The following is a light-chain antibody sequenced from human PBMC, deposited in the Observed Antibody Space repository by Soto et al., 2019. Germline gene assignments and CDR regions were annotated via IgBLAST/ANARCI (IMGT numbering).Light chain of an antibody. V-gene: IGLV2-8*01. CDR3: SSYVGRNKPV. CDR1: SIDVGGYNY. CDR2: DVT. J-gene: IGLJ1*01. Sequence: SVLTQPPSASGTPGQSVTSSGTGNSIDVGGYNYVFCYQQYAAKAPKVMINDVTKQPTGIPDRFSGYKSGNTASLTVSGLQAEDEGDYYCSSYVGRNKPVFGAGTKVT.